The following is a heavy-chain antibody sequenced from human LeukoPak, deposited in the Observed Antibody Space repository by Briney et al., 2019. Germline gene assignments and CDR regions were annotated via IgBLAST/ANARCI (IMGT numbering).Heavy chain of an antibody. Sequence: SETLSLTRTVPGGSIKSHYWSWIRQPPGKGLDGIGHIYYSGSTNYNPSLKSRVTISVDTSKNQFSLKLNSVTAADTAVYYCATIPGYYDSRGYSPFDYWGQGALVTVSS. CDR3: ATIPGYYDSRGYSPFDY. CDR1: GGSIKSHY. V-gene: IGHV4-59*11. CDR2: IYYSGST. J-gene: IGHJ4*02. D-gene: IGHD3-22*01.